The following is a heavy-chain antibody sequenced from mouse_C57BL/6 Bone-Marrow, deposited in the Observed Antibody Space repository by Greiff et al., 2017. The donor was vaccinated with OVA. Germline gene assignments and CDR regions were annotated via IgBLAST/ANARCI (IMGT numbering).Heavy chain of an antibody. CDR1: GYTFTSYW. Sequence: QVQLQQPGAELVRPGSSVKLSCKASGYTFTSYWMDWVKQRPGQGLEWIGNIYPSDSETHYNQKFKDKATLTVDKSSSTDYMQLSSLTSEDSAVYYCARLWSLYYYAMDYWGQGTSVTVSS. J-gene: IGHJ4*01. CDR2: IYPSDSET. CDR3: ARLWSLYYYAMDY. D-gene: IGHD1-1*02. V-gene: IGHV1-61*01.